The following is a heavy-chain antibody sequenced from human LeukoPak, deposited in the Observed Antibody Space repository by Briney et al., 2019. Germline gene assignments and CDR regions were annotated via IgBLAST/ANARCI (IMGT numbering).Heavy chain of an antibody. CDR1: GYSLSSGYY. V-gene: IGHV4-38-2*01. Sequence: SETLSLTCAVSGYSLSSGYYWGWIRQPPGKGLEWIGSIFHSGSTYYNPSLKSRVTISVDKSKDHFSLKLSSVTAADTAVYYCARSLSRGYSGFRVSPFDYWGQGTLVTVSS. CDR2: IFHSGST. CDR3: ARSLSRGYSGFRVSPFDY. J-gene: IGHJ4*02. D-gene: IGHD5-12*01.